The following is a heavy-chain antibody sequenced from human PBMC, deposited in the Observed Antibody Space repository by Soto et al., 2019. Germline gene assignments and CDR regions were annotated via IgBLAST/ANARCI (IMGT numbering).Heavy chain of an antibody. CDR1: GGTSRSLS. Sequence: QVQLVQSGAEVKKPGSSVKVSCKASGGTSRSLSITCVRQAPGQGLEWMGGITPLFGIPNYPQKFQGRLTITADKSTGKAYLELSSLRSEDTAVYYCARDTHSAGGWFDTWGRGTLVTVSS. V-gene: IGHV1-69*17. CDR2: ITPLFGIP. J-gene: IGHJ5*02. CDR3: ARDTHSAGGWFDT. D-gene: IGHD2-15*01.